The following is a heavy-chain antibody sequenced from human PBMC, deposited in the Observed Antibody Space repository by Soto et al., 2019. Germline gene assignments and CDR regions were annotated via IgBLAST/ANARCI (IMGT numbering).Heavy chain of an antibody. CDR1: AGSMSRSCYF. CDR2: IYYSGSA. D-gene: IGHD3-16*01. J-gene: IGHJ6*02. CDR3: PRRRGETATIHYYRMDV. V-gene: IGHV4-39*01. Sequence: SAGSMSRSCYFGCWLRRLPRKGLAWVGSIYYSGSAYYNPSLTSRRGISVDTSYNECSLKLSSVSAADQAVYYCPRRRGETATIHYYRMDVWGQGTTVT.